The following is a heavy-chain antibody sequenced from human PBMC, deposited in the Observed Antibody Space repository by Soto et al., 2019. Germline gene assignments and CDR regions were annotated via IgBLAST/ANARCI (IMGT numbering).Heavy chain of an antibody. CDR3: AKGRSTLVVVVAVDY. J-gene: IGHJ4*02. Sequence: EVQLLESGGGLVQPGGSLRLSCAASGFSFSTHAVSWVRQDPGKGLEWVSTIANSGGGTYYADSVKGRFTISRDNYKHMLYLQMNSLRVDDTAVYYCAKGRSTLVVVVAVDYWGQGTLVTVSS. D-gene: IGHD2-15*01. CDR1: GFSFSTHA. CDR2: IANSGGGT. V-gene: IGHV3-23*01.